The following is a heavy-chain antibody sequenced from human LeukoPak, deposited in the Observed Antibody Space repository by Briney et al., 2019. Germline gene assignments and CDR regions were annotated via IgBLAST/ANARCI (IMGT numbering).Heavy chain of an antibody. CDR3: ARGWFDP. V-gene: IGHV3-7*05. J-gene: IGHJ5*02. CDR1: GFTFTNYW. CDR2: IKQDGSEK. Sequence: GGSLRLSCAASGFTFTNYWMSWVRQAPGKGLEWVANIKQDGSEKYYVDSVKGRFTISRDNAKNSLYLQMNSLRAEDTAVYYSARGWFDPWGQGTLVTVSS.